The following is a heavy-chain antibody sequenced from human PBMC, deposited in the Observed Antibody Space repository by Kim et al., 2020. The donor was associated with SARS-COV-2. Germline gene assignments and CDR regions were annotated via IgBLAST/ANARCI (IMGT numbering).Heavy chain of an antibody. V-gene: IGHV3-21*01. CDR1: GFTFSSYS. Sequence: GGSLRLSCAASGFTFSSYSMNWVRQAPGKGLEWVSSISSSSSYIYYADSVKGRFTISRDNAKNSLYLQMNSLRAEDTAVYYCARLSQAYYYDTYPWGQGTLVTVSS. CDR3: ARLSQAYYYDTYP. CDR2: ISSSSSYI. D-gene: IGHD3-22*01. J-gene: IGHJ5*02.